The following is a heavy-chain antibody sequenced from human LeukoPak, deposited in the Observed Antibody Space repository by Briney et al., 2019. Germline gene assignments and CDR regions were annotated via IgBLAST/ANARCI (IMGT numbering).Heavy chain of an antibody. Sequence: PGGSLRLSCSASGFTFGTYAMHWVRQAPGKGLEYVSSISSNGGTTYYADSVKGRFTISRDNSKNTLYLQMSSLRDEDTAVYYCVKDSSALGYCSGGSCPYFDYWGQGTLVTVSS. V-gene: IGHV3-64D*09. CDR3: VKDSSALGYCSGGSCPYFDY. CDR2: ISSNGGTT. CDR1: GFTFGTYA. D-gene: IGHD2-15*01. J-gene: IGHJ4*02.